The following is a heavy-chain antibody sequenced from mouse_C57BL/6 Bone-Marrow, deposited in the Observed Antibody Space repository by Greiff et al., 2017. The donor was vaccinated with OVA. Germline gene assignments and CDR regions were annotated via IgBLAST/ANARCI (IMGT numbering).Heavy chain of an antibody. J-gene: IGHJ2*01. D-gene: IGHD1-1*01. CDR3: AICYYGSSPVG. CDR1: GYSFTGYF. CDR2: INPYNGDT. Sequence: EVKLQESGPELVKPGDSVKISCKASGYSFTGYFMNWVMQSHGKSLEWIGRINPYNGDTFYNQKFKGKATLTVDKSSSTAHMELRSLTSEDSAVYYCAICYYGSSPVGWGQGTTLTVSS. V-gene: IGHV1-20*01.